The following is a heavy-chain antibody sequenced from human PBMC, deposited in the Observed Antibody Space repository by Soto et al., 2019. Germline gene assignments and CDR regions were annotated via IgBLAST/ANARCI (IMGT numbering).Heavy chain of an antibody. Sequence: QMQLVQSGPEVKKPGTSVKVSCKASGFTFTSSAVQWVRQARGQRLEWIGWIVVGSGNTNYAQKFQERVTITRDMSTSTAYMELSSLRSEDTAVYYCATGEYLHHPYYYGMDVWGQGTTVTVSS. D-gene: IGHD3-10*01. CDR1: GFTFTSSA. CDR2: IVVGSGNT. V-gene: IGHV1-58*01. J-gene: IGHJ6*02. CDR3: ATGEYLHHPYYYGMDV.